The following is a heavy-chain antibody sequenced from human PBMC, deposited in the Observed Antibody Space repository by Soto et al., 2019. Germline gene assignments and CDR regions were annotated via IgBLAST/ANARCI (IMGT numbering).Heavy chain of an antibody. J-gene: IGHJ4*02. CDR3: ARDGGPVVTPGY. CDR1: GGTFSSYT. D-gene: IGHD2-15*01. V-gene: IGHV1-69*04. Sequence: ASVKVSCKASGGTFSSYTISWVRQAPGQGLEWMGRIIPILGIANYAQKFQGRVTITADKSTSTAYMELSSLRSEDTAVYYCARDGGPVVTPGYWGQGTLVTVSS. CDR2: IIPILGIA.